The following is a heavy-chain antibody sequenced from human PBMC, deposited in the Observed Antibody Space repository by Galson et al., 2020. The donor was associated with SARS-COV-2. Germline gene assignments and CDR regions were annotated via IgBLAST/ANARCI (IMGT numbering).Heavy chain of an antibody. CDR3: ARAVVYGSGNVFDL. V-gene: IGHV4-59*01. Sequence: ETLSLTCTVSGGSIRSFYWSWIRQPPGKGLEWLGYIYYSGSTTYNPPLKSRVTISVDTSRKHFSLNLSSVTAADTAIYYCARAVVYGSGNVFDLWGQGTLVTVSS. CDR1: GGSIRSFY. D-gene: IGHD3-10*01. CDR2: IYYSGST. J-gene: IGHJ3*01.